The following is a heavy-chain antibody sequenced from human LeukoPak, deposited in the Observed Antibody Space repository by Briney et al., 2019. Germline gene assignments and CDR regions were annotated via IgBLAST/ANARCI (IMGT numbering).Heavy chain of an antibody. J-gene: IGHJ4*02. D-gene: IGHD1-26*01. Sequence: GGSLRLSCAASGFTFDEYGMSWVRQAPGKGLEWVSSINWDGGSTAYADSVQGRFTISRDNAKNSLHLQMKSLRAEDTALYYCARDSFSGISLDYWGQGTLVTVSS. V-gene: IGHV3-20*04. CDR3: ARDSFSGISLDY. CDR2: INWDGGST. CDR1: GFTFDEYG.